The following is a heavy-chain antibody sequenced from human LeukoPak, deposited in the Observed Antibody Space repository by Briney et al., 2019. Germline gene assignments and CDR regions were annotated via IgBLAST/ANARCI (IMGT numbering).Heavy chain of an antibody. CDR2: ISGSGGST. CDR3: AKDGSPLAAAIGLHFDY. J-gene: IGHJ4*02. Sequence: GGSLRLSCAASGFTFSSYAMSWVRQAPGKGLEWVSAISGSGGSTYYADSVKGRFTISRDNSKNTLYLQMNSLRAEDTAVYYCAKDGSPLAAAIGLHFDYWGQGTLVTVSS. V-gene: IGHV3-23*01. D-gene: IGHD2-2*02. CDR1: GFTFSSYA.